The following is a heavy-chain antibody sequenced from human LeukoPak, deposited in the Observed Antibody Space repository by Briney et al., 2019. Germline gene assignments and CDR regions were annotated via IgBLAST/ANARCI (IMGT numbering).Heavy chain of an antibody. D-gene: IGHD6-13*01. Sequence: SSVKASCKASGGTFSSYAISWVRQAPGQGLEWMGGIIPIFGTANYAQKFQGRVTITADESTSTAYMELSSLRSEDTAVYYCARRSTGIAAAGPTSFDYWGQGTLVTVSS. CDR3: ARRSTGIAAAGPTSFDY. J-gene: IGHJ4*02. V-gene: IGHV1-69*01. CDR1: GGTFSSYA. CDR2: IIPIFGTA.